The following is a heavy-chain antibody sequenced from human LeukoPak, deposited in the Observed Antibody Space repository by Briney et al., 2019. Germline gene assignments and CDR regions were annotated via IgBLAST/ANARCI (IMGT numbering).Heavy chain of an antibody. J-gene: IGHJ4*02. CDR1: GGSISSGGYS. CDR2: IYHSGST. Sequence: SETLSLTCAVSGGSISSGGYSWSWIRQPPGKGLEWTGYIYHSGSTYYNPSLKSRVTISVDRSKNQFSLKLSSVTAADTAVYYCARGSTVTTSEYFDYWDQGTLVTVSS. V-gene: IGHV4-30-2*01. CDR3: ARGSTVTTSEYFDY. D-gene: IGHD4-17*01.